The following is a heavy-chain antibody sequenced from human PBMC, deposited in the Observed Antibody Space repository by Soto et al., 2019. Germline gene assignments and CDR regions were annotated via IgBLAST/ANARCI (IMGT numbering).Heavy chain of an antibody. V-gene: IGHV1-3*01. Sequence: ASVKVSCKASVYTFTTYAIQWVRQAPGQRLEWMGWIHAGNGNTKYSQMFQGRVTITRDTSASIAYMELSSLRSEDTAVYYCAKDRPQRTYYYDSSGYYCLDYWGQGTLVTVSS. CDR1: VYTFTTYA. CDR2: IHAGNGNT. J-gene: IGHJ4*02. CDR3: AKDRPQRTYYYDSSGYYCLDY. D-gene: IGHD3-22*01.